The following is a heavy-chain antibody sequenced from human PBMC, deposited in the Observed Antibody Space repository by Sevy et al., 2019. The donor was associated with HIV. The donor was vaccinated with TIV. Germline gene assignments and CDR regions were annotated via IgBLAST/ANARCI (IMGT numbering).Heavy chain of an antibody. V-gene: IGHV3-73*01. CDR2: IRSKANSYAT. Sequence: GGSLRLSCAASGFTFSGSAMHWVRQASGKGLEWVGRIRSKANSYATTYAASLKGRFTISRDDSKNTAYLQMNSLKTEDPAVYYCTRVRCIGSYGDAFDIWGQGTMVTVSS. D-gene: IGHD1-26*01. CDR3: TRVRCIGSYGDAFDI. J-gene: IGHJ3*02. CDR1: GFTFSGSA.